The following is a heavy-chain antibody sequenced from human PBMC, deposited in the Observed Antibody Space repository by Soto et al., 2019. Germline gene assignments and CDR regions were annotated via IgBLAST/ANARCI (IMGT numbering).Heavy chain of an antibody. J-gene: IGHJ6*02. CDR3: ARSSIVLSVYAMLYYYYGMDV. D-gene: IGHD2-8*01. CDR1: GYTFTGYY. V-gene: IGHV1-2*02. Sequence: ASVKVSCKASGYTFTGYYMHWVRQAPGQGLEWMGWINPNSGGTNYAQKFQGRVTMTRDTSISTAYMELSRLRSDDTAVYYCARSSIVLSVYAMLYYYYGMDVWGQGTTVTVSS. CDR2: INPNSGGT.